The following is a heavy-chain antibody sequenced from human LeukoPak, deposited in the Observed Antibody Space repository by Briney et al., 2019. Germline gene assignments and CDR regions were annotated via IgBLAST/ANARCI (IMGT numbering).Heavy chain of an antibody. CDR3: AGSRTSSWPHFDY. V-gene: IGHV4-59*01. CDR1: GGSMSSYY. D-gene: IGHD6-13*01. J-gene: IGHJ4*02. CDR2: IFYSGTT. Sequence: SETLSLTCTVSGGSMSSYYWRWLRQPPGKELEWIGHIFYSGTTNYNPSLKSRVAISIDPSKHQFSLKLSSVTAAGTAVYYCAGSRTSSWPHFDYWGQGTLVTVSS.